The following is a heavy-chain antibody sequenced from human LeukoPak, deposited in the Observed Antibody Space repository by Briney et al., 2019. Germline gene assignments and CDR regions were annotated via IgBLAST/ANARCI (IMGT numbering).Heavy chain of an antibody. V-gene: IGHV4-39*01. CDR3: ARYDYVWGSYRHDY. Sequence: PSETLSLTCTVSGGSISSSSYYWGWIRQPQGKGLEWIGSIYYSGSTYYNPSLKSRVTISVDTSKNQFSLKLSSVTAADTAVYYCARYDYVWGSYRHDYWGQGTLVTVSS. CDR2: IYYSGST. CDR1: GGSISSSSYY. D-gene: IGHD3-16*02. J-gene: IGHJ4*02.